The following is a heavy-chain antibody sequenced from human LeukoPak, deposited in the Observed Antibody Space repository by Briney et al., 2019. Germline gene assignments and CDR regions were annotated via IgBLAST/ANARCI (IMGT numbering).Heavy chain of an antibody. V-gene: IGHV4-39*01. CDR3: ARLFGCSGCYSSLYYYYYMDV. CDR2: IYYSGST. J-gene: IGHJ6*03. CDR1: GGSISSSSYY. Sequence: KPSETLSLTCTVSGGSISSSSYYWGWIRQPPGKGLEWIGSIYYSGSTYYNPSLKSRVTISVDTSKNQFSLKLSSVTAADTAVYYCARLFGCSGCYSSLYYYYYMDVWGKGTTVTVSS. D-gene: IGHD2-2*02.